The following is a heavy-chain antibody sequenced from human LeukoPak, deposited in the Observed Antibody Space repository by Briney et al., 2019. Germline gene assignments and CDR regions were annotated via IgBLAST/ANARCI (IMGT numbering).Heavy chain of an antibody. J-gene: IGHJ6*03. Sequence: SVKVSCKASVGTFSSYAISWVRQAPGQGLEWMGRIIPIFGTANYAQKFQGRVTITTDESTSTAYMELSSLRSEDTAVYYCARGRDIVVVPYYYYYYMDVWGKGTTVTVSS. CDR1: VGTFSSYA. CDR3: ARGRDIVVVPYYYYYYMDV. V-gene: IGHV1-69*05. D-gene: IGHD2-2*01. CDR2: IIPIFGTA.